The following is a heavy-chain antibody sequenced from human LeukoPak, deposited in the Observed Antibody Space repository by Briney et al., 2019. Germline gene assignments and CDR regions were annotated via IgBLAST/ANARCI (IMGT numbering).Heavy chain of an antibody. CDR2: ITGSGSTI. Sequence: GGSLRLSCAASGFTFSSYEMNWVRQAPGKGLEWVSYITGSGSTIYYADSVKGRFTISRDNAKNSLRLQMNSLRAEDTAVYYCARDFGGFDYWGQGTLVTVSS. J-gene: IGHJ4*02. CDR1: GFTFSSYE. D-gene: IGHD3-16*01. V-gene: IGHV3-48*03. CDR3: ARDFGGFDY.